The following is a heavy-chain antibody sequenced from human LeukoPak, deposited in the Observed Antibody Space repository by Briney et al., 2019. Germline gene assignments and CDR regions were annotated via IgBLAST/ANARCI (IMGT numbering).Heavy chain of an antibody. J-gene: IGHJ4*02. D-gene: IGHD3-22*01. Sequence: ASVKVSCKVSGYTLTELSMHWVRQAPGKGLEWMGGFDPKDGETIYAQKFQGRVTMTEDTSTDTAYMELSSLRSEDTAVYYCATAITMIVVVTSRQFDYWGQGTLVTVSS. CDR3: ATAITMIVVVTSRQFDY. CDR1: GYTLTELS. CDR2: FDPKDGET. V-gene: IGHV1-24*01.